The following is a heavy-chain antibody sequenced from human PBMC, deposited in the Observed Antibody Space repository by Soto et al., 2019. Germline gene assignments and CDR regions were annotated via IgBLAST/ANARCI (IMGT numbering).Heavy chain of an antibody. CDR1: GYILTANS. D-gene: IGHD6-25*01. V-gene: IGHV1-2*02. J-gene: IGHJ4*02. CDR3: AREAPAAVSLDY. CDR2: INPNSGDT. Sequence: ASVKVSCKASGYILTANSMHWVRQAPGQGLEWLGWINPNSGDTIYAQKFQDRVTMTCDTSVSTAYLELSSLSSDDTALYYCAREAPAAVSLDYWGQGTLVTVST.